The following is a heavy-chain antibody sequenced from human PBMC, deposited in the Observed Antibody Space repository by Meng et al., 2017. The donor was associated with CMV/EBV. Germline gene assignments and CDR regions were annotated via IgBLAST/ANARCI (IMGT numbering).Heavy chain of an antibody. CDR1: GFTFSSYW. CDR2: IKQDGSEK. J-gene: IGHJ4*02. V-gene: IGHV3-7*01. D-gene: IGHD2-2*01. Sequence: GESLKIPCAASGFTFSSYWMSWVRQAPGKGLEWVDNIKQDGSEKYYVDPVKGRFTISRDNAKNSLYLQMNSLRAEDTAVYYCARGTKYHLRRWFDYWGQGTLVTVSS. CDR3: ARGTKYHLRRWFDY.